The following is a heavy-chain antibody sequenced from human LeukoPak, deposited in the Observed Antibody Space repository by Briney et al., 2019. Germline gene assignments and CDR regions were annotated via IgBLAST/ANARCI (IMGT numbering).Heavy chain of an antibody. D-gene: IGHD3-10*01. Sequence: PSQTLSLTCTVSGVSISTGSNCWSWIRQPAGKGLEWIGLIYISGNTIYNPSLKSRVTISVDTSKNQFSLKLSSVTAADTAVYYCAREGYYYGSGSYRRDYYFYMDVWGKGTTVTISS. CDR1: GVSISTGSNC. V-gene: IGHV4-61*02. CDR2: IYISGNT. J-gene: IGHJ6*03. CDR3: AREGYYYGSGSYRRDYYFYMDV.